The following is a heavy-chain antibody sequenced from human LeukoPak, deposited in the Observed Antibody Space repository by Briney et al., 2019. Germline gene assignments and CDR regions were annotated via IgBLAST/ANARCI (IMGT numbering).Heavy chain of an antibody. D-gene: IGHD5-12*01. CDR2: IHGSASYN. J-gene: IGHJ6*03. CDR1: GFIFSSYY. CDR3: VRAFGGYDSQRFYYNMDV. Sequence: GGSLRLSCAASGFIFSSYYLNWVRQAPGKGLEWVSCIHGSASYNYYADSVKGRFTVSRDSAKNSLYLEMSSLRVEDTAVYYCVRAFGGYDSQRFYYNMDVWGKGTTVTVSS. V-gene: IGHV3-21*06.